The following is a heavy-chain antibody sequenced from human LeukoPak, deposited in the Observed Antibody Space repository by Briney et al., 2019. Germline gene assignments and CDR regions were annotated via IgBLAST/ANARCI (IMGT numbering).Heavy chain of an antibody. V-gene: IGHV1-2*02. Sequence: ASVKVSCKASGYTFTGYYMHWVRQAPGLGLEWMGWINPNSGGTNYAQKFQGRVTMTRDTSISTAYMELSRLRSDDTAVYYCARGSSSYYYYYYYMDVWGKGTTVTVSS. D-gene: IGHD6-6*01. CDR1: GYTFTGYY. CDR2: INPNSGGT. CDR3: ARGSSSYYYYYYYMDV. J-gene: IGHJ6*03.